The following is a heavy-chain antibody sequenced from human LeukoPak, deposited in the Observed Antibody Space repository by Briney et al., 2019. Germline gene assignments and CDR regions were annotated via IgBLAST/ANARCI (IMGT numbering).Heavy chain of an antibody. CDR1: GGSFSGYY. CDR2: INHSGST. CDR3: ARVSEWSTPFDY. D-gene: IGHD3-3*01. J-gene: IGHJ4*02. V-gene: IGHV4-34*01. Sequence: SETLSLTCAVYGGSFSGYYWSWIRHPPGKGLEWIGEINHSGSTNYNPSLKSRVTISVDTSKNQFSLKLSSVTAADTAVYYCARVSEWSTPFDYWGQGTLVTVSS.